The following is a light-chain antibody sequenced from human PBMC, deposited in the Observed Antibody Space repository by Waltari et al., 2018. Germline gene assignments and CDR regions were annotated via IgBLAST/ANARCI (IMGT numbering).Light chain of an antibody. V-gene: IGLV2-23*02. CDR2: EVS. CDR1: GSGVGSYNL. J-gene: IGLJ1*01. CDR3: CSYVAGATYV. Sequence: QSALTQPASVSGSPGQSITISCTGTGSGVGSYNLDPWYQQHPDKAPKLMIYEVSKRPSGVSNRFSGSKSGNTASLTISGLQAEDEADYHCCSYVAGATYVFGTGTKVTVL.